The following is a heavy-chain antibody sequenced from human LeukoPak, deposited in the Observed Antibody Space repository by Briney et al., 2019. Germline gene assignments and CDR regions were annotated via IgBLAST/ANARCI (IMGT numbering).Heavy chain of an antibody. V-gene: IGHV4-39*01. CDR1: GGSISSSSYY. J-gene: IGHJ2*01. Sequence: SETLFLTCTVSGGSISSSSYYWGWIRQPPGKGLEWIGSIYYSGSTYYNPSLKSRVTISVDTSKNQFSLKLSSVTAADTAVYYCARAKSTVHWYFDLWGRGTLVTVSS. CDR2: IYYSGST. D-gene: IGHD4-17*01. CDR3: ARAKSTVHWYFDL.